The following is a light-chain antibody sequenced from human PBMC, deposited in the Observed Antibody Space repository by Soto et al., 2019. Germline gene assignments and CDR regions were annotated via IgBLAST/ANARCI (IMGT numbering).Light chain of an antibody. J-gene: IGKJ1*01. Sequence: EIVLTQSPGTLSLSPGERATLSCRASQSVNSNYFSWYQQKPGQAPRLLLYGASSRATGIPDRFSGSGSGTDFTLTISRLEPEDYAVYYCHSGTFGQGTKV. CDR1: QSVNSNY. V-gene: IGKV3-20*01. CDR3: HSGT. CDR2: GAS.